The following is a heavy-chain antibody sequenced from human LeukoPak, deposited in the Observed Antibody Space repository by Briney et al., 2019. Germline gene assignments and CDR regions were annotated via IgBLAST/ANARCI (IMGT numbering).Heavy chain of an antibody. CDR3: AREERYCSGGSCYEY. Sequence: GGSLRLSCADSGFTFSSYWMSWVRQAPGKGLEWVANIKQDGSEKYYVDSVKGRFTISRDNAKNSLYLQMNSLRAEDTAVYYCAREERYCSGGSCYEYWGQGTLVTVSS. J-gene: IGHJ4*02. D-gene: IGHD2-15*01. CDR2: IKQDGSEK. V-gene: IGHV3-7*01. CDR1: GFTFSSYW.